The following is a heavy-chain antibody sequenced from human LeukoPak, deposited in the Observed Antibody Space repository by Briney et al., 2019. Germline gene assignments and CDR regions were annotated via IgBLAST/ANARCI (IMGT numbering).Heavy chain of an antibody. D-gene: IGHD3-10*01. J-gene: IGHJ5*02. Sequence: ASQTLSLTCTVSGGSISSGGYSWSWIRQPPGKGLEWIGYIYHSGSTYYNPSLKSRVTISVDRSKNQFSLKLSSVTAADTAVYYCARQLGFGELFYYFDPWGQGTLVTVSS. CDR2: IYHSGST. CDR3: ARQLGFGELFYYFDP. CDR1: GGSISSGGYS. V-gene: IGHV4-30-2*01.